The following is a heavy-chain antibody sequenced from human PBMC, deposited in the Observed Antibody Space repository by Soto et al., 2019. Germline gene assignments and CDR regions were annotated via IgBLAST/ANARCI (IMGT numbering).Heavy chain of an antibody. Sequence: EVQLMESGGGVARPGGSLRLSCATSGFTFSSNSMNWVRQVPGKRLEWVSRIDAGDDTTYYTDSVEGRFTISRDDSKGTLYLQMNSLKVEDTAIYFCVMRAGDYWGQGTLVTVSS. CDR3: VMRAGDY. V-gene: IGHV3-23*01. J-gene: IGHJ4*02. CDR1: GFTFSSNS. D-gene: IGHD3-16*01. CDR2: IDAGDDTT.